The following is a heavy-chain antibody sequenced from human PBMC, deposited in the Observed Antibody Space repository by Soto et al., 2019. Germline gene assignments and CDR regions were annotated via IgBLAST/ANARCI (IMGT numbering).Heavy chain of an antibody. CDR2: IIPIFGTA. J-gene: IGHJ5*02. CDR1: GGTFSSYA. CDR3: ARGDVDTAIFVP. Sequence: ASVKVSCKASGGTFSSYAISWVRQAPGQGLEWMGGIIPIFGTANYAQKFQGRVTITADESTSTAYMELSSLRSEDTAVYYCARGDVDTAIFVPWGQGTLVTAPQ. D-gene: IGHD5-18*01. V-gene: IGHV1-69*13.